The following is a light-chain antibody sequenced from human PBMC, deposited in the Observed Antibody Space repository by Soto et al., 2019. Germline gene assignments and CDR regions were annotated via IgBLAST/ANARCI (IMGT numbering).Light chain of an antibody. CDR2: DVN. J-gene: IGLJ2*01. Sequence: QSVLTQPPSASGSPGQSVTISCTGTSSDVGGYNYVSWYQQHPGKAPKLMIYDVNKRPSGVPDRFSGSKSGNTASPTVSGLQAEDEANYYCSSYAGSNNFEVVFGGGTKLTVL. CDR1: SSDVGGYNY. CDR3: SSYAGSNNFEVV. V-gene: IGLV2-8*01.